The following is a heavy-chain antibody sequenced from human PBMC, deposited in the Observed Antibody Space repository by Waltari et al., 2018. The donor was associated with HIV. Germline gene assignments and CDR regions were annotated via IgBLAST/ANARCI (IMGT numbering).Heavy chain of an antibody. J-gene: IGHJ3*02. V-gene: IGHV3-53*01. CDR3: DAFDI. D-gene: IGHD6-19*01. CDR1: GFTVSIYY. CDR2: LYSGGST. Sequence: EVRLVESGGGLIQPGGSLRLSCAASGFTVSIYYMNWVRQAPGKGLEWVAVLYSGGSTYYADSVKGRFTISRDTAVYYCAREREIIPVAGSVLFRSDAFDIWGQGTMVIVSS.